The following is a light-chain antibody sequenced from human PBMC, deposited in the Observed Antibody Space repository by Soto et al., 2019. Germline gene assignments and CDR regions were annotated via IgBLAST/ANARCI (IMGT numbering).Light chain of an antibody. CDR3: LQYSTYYRT. Sequence: DIQMSQSPSTLSASVGDRVTITCRASQSISTWLAWYQQKPGKAPKALIYKASTLDSGVPSSFRGSGSGTELTLTISSLQPDDFRTYNCLQYSTYYRTFGQGTKVEIK. CDR1: QSISTW. CDR2: KAS. J-gene: IGKJ1*01. V-gene: IGKV1-5*03.